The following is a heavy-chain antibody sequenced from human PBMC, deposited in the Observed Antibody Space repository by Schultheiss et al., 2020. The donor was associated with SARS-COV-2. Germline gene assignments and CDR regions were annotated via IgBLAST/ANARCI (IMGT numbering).Heavy chain of an antibody. Sequence: SVKVSCKASGGTFSSNLISWVRQAPGQGLEWMGGIIPIFSTVHYAQKFQGRVTITADESTSTAYMELSSLRSEDTAVYYCARDRPIDSGYDPHYYYYGMDVWGQGTTVTVSS. V-gene: IGHV1-69*13. J-gene: IGHJ6*02. CDR3: ARDRPIDSGYDPHYYYYGMDV. CDR1: GGTFSSNL. CDR2: IIPIFSTV. D-gene: IGHD5-12*01.